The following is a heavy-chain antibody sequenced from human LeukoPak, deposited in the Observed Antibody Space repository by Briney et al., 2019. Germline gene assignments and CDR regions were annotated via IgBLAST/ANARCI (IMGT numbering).Heavy chain of an antibody. CDR1: GFTFSSYG. J-gene: IGHJ4*02. CDR2: ISYDGRNK. Sequence: PGGSLRLSCVASGFTFSSYGMHWVRQAPGKGLEWVAVISYDGRNKYYADSVKGRFTISRDNSKNTLYLQMNSLRAEDTAVYYCAKKWGGAPYYLDYWGQGTLVTVSS. CDR3: AKKWGGAPYYLDY. V-gene: IGHV3-30*18. D-gene: IGHD3-16*01.